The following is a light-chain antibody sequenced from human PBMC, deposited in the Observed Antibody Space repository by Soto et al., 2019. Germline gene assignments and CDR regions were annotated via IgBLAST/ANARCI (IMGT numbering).Light chain of an antibody. CDR1: QSVGTF. J-gene: IGKJ4*01. V-gene: IGKV3-11*01. Sequence: EIVLTQSPVTLSLSPGERATLSCRASQSVGTFLAWYQLRPGQAPRLLIYEASNRATGIPARFSGSGSGTEFTLTINSLEPEDFALYYCQQRTNWPPGATFGGGTKVEI. CDR2: EAS. CDR3: QQRTNWPPGAT.